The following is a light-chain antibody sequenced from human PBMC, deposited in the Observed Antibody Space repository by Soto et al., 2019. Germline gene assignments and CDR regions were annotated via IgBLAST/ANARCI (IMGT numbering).Light chain of an antibody. CDR3: SSYTSSSTSYVV. Sequence: QSVLTQPPSVSGSPGQSVTISCTGTSSDVGSYNRVSWYQQPPGTAPKLMIYEVSNRPSGVPDRFSGSKSGNTASLTISGLQAEDEADDYCSSYTSSSTSYVVFGGGTKVTVL. V-gene: IGLV2-18*02. J-gene: IGLJ2*01. CDR1: SSDVGSYNR. CDR2: EVS.